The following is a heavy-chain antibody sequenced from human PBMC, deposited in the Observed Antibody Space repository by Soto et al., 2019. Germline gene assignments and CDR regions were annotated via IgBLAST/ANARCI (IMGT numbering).Heavy chain of an antibody. CDR1: GGTFSSYA. Sequence: GASVKVSCKASGGTFSSYAISWVRQAPGQGLEWMGGIIPIFGTANYAQKFQGRVTITADKSTSTAYMELSSLRSEDTAVYYCARGVGSGWYSSTHYYFDYWGQGTLVTV. D-gene: IGHD6-19*01. CDR3: ARGVGSGWYSSTHYYFDY. J-gene: IGHJ4*02. V-gene: IGHV1-69*06. CDR2: IIPIFGTA.